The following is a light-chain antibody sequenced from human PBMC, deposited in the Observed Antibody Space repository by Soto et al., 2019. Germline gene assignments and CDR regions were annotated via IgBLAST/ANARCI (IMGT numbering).Light chain of an antibody. CDR2: VAS. J-gene: IGKJ1*01. Sequence: IQLTQSPPSLSASLGDRVTITCRASQSINTKLNWYLQKPGKVPNLLIYVASSLQTGVPARFSGSGSGTDFTLNISSVQAEDFATYYCQQGYKTPRTFGPGTKVDIK. CDR1: QSINTK. V-gene: IGKV1-39*01. CDR3: QQGYKTPRT.